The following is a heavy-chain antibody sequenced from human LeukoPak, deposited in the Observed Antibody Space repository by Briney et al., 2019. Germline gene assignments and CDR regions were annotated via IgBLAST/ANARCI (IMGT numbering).Heavy chain of an antibody. J-gene: IGHJ4*02. Sequence: SETLSLTCAVYGGSFSGYYWSWIRQPPGKGLEWIGEINHSGSTNYNPSLKSRVTISVDTSKNQFSLKLSSVTAADTAVYYCARRGLATWIQLWIDYYFDYWGQGTLVTVSS. CDR3: ARRGLATWIQLWIDYYFDY. V-gene: IGHV4-34*01. D-gene: IGHD5-18*01. CDR2: INHSGST. CDR1: GGSFSGYY.